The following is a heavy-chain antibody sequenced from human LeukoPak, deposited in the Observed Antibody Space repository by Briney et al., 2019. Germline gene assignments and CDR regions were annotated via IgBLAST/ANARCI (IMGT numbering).Heavy chain of an antibody. J-gene: IGHJ4*02. D-gene: IGHD5-24*01. CDR3: ARGLPHRDGYNYSDY. CDR2: IYSSGTT. CDR1: GGSISNYY. V-gene: IGHV4-4*07. Sequence: SETLSLTCTVSGGSISNYYWSWIRQPAGKGLEWIGRIYSSGTTIYNPSLKSRVTMSVDTSKNQFSLKLSSVTAADTAVYFCARGLPHRDGYNYSDYWGQGTLVTVSS.